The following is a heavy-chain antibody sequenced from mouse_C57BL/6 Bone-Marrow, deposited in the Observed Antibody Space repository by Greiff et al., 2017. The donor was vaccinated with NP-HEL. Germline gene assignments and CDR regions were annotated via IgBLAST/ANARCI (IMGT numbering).Heavy chain of an antibody. CDR3: AREREWLLVFAY. CDR1: GFTFSSYA. D-gene: IGHD2-3*01. Sequence: EVKVEESGGGLVKPGGSLKLSCAASGFTFSSYAMSWVRQTPEKRLEWVATISDGGSYTYYPDNVKVRFTISRDNAKNNLYLQMSHLKSEDTAMYYCAREREWLLVFAYWGQGTLVTVSA. CDR2: ISDGGSYT. V-gene: IGHV5-4*01. J-gene: IGHJ3*01.